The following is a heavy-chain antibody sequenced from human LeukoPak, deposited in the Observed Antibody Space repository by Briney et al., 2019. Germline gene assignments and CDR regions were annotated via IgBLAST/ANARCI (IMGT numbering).Heavy chain of an antibody. CDR1: GLTFSSYW. J-gene: IGHJ3*02. Sequence: QTGGSLRLSCAASGLTFSSYWMHWVRQAPGKGLVWVTRISADGSYTHYADSVKGRFTISRDNAKNTLYLQMNSLRAEDTDVYHCATANSGPDIWGQGTTVTVSS. CDR2: ISADGSYT. V-gene: IGHV3-74*01. CDR3: ATANSGPDI. D-gene: IGHD1-1*01.